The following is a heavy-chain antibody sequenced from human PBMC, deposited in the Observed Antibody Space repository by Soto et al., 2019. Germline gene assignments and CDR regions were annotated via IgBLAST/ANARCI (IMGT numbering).Heavy chain of an antibody. CDR1: GSSFSDFY. CDR3: ARGGIQLSYAFDH. Sequence: SETLSLGCSVSGSSFSDFYWSCIRQSAGKGLDWIGRIYTSGATSYNPSLKSRVTISVDTSQTQMSLNLTSVTAAATAVYYCARGGIQLSYAFDHWGQGRLVTVSS. V-gene: IGHV4-4*07. D-gene: IGHD3-10*01. J-gene: IGHJ4*02. CDR2: IYTSGAT.